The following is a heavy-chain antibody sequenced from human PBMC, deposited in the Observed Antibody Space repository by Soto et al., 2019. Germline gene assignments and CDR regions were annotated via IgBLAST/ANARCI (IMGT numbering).Heavy chain of an antibody. J-gene: IGHJ6*02. CDR3: ARDPYDILTSAGYYYGMDV. Sequence: GASVQVSCKASGYTFTGYYMHWVRQAPGQGLEWMGWINPNSGGTNYAQKFQGWVTMTRDTSISTAYMELSRLRSDDTAVYYCARDPYDILTSAGYYYGMDVWGHGTPVTVSS. CDR2: INPNSGGT. D-gene: IGHD3-9*01. CDR1: GYTFTGYY. V-gene: IGHV1-2*04.